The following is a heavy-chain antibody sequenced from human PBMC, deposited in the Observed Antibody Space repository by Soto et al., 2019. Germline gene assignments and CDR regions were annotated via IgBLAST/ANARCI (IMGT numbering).Heavy chain of an antibody. CDR1: GGSISSGGYY. J-gene: IGHJ4*02. CDR3: ARVASDYSGLYFDY. Sequence: QVQLQESGPGLVKPSQTLSLTCTVSGGSISSGGYYWSWIRQHPGKGLEWIGYTYYSGSTYYKTSLMCRGTISVDPSQYQFSLKLRSVTAADTAVYYCARVASDYSGLYFDYWGQGTQVHVSS. V-gene: IGHV4-31*03. D-gene: IGHD3-10*01. CDR2: TYYSGST.